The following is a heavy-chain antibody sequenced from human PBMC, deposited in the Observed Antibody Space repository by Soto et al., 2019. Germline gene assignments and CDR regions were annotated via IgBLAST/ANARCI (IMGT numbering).Heavy chain of an antibody. D-gene: IGHD3-22*01. J-gene: IGHJ3*02. CDR3: ARSHRPYITMMEGDMIVVVGAFDI. CDR1: GGSISSGGYY. CDR2: IYYSGST. V-gene: IGHV4-31*03. Sequence: KTSETLSLTCTVSGGSISSGGYYWSWIRQHPGKGLEWIGYIYYSGSTYYNPSLKSRVTISVDTSKNQFSLKLSSVTAADTAVYYCARSHRPYITMMEGDMIVVVGAFDIWGQGTMVTVSS.